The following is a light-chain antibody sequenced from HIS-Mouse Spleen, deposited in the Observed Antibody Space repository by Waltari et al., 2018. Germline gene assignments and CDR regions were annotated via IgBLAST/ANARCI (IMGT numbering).Light chain of an antibody. V-gene: IGKV1D-8*02. CDR3: QQYYSFPRT. Sequence: AIWMTQSPSLLPASTRDRVHISCRMSQVISSYLTWYQQQPGKAPELLIYAASALQSGVPSRFSGSGSGTDFTLTISCLQSEDFATYYCQQYYSFPRTFGQGTKVEIK. J-gene: IGKJ1*01. CDR2: AAS. CDR1: QVISSY.